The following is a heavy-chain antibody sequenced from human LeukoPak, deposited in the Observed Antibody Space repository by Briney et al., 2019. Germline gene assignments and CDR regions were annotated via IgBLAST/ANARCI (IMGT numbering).Heavy chain of an antibody. D-gene: IGHD2-15*01. CDR3: ARGYCSGGSCYRFDP. CDR1: GGTFSSYA. Sequence: EASVKVSCKASGGTFSSYAISWVRQAPGQGPEWMGGIIPIFGTANYAQKFQGRVTITADESTSTAYMELSSLRSEDTAVYYCARGYCSGGSCYRFDPWGQGTLVTVSS. V-gene: IGHV1-69*13. CDR2: IIPIFGTA. J-gene: IGHJ5*02.